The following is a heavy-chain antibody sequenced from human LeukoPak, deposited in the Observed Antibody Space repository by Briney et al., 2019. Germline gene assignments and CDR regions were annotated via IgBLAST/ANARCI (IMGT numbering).Heavy chain of an antibody. Sequence: AAVKVSCKASGYTFTSYGFSWVRQAPGQGLEWMGWISAYSGNTNYAQKLQGRVTMTTDTSTSTAYMQLRSLRSDATAVYYCARPTEVGIPFDYWGQGTPVTLSS. CDR3: ARPTEVGIPFDY. J-gene: IGHJ4*02. D-gene: IGHD2-21*01. V-gene: IGHV1-18*01. CDR2: ISAYSGNT. CDR1: GYTFTSYG.